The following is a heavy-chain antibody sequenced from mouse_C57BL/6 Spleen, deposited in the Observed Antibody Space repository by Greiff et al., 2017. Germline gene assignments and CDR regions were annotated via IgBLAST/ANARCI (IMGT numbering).Heavy chain of an antibody. CDR2: IDPNSGGT. D-gene: IGHD1-1*01. CDR3: ARASYGSSYYWYFDV. CDR1: GYTFTSYW. V-gene: IGHV1-72*01. J-gene: IGHJ1*03. Sequence: QVQLQQPGAELVKPGASVKLSCKASGYTFTSYWMHWVKQRPGRGLEWIGRIDPNSGGTTYNEKFKSKATLTVDKPSSTAYMQLSSLTSEDSAVYYCARASYGSSYYWYFDVWGTGTTVTVSS.